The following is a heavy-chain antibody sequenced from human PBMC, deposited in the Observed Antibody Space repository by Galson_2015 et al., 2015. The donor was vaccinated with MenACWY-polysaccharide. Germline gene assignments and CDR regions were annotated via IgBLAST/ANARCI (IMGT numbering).Heavy chain of an antibody. CDR2: ISAGNGRT. CDR3: ARDSENLDY. D-gene: IGHD6-19*01. CDR1: GYIFTNYA. Sequence: SVKVSCKASGYIFTNYAMHWVRQAPGQRFEWMGWISAGNGRTEYSQKFQGRVTITRDTSASTAYTEVSSLRSEDTAVYYCARDSENLDYWGQGTLVTVSS. V-gene: IGHV1-3*01. J-gene: IGHJ4*02.